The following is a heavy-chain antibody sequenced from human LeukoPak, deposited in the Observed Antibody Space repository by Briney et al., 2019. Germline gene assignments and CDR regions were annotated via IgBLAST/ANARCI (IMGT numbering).Heavy chain of an antibody. Sequence: GRSLRLSCAASGFTFSSYPVHWVRQAPGKGLEWVALITYDGSNKYYADSVKGRFTISRDNSKNTLYLQMNSLRVEDTAVYYCASNLPAPDVWGQGTTVTVSS. CDR3: ASNLPAPDV. CDR1: GFTFSSYP. CDR2: ITYDGSNK. V-gene: IGHV3-30*04. J-gene: IGHJ6*02.